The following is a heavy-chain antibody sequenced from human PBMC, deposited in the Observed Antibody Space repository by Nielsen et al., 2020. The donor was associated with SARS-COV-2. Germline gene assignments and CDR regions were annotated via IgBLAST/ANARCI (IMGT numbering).Heavy chain of an antibody. CDR3: AKDYYGSGSYMDY. V-gene: IGHV3-23*01. CDR2: ISGSGGST. J-gene: IGHJ4*02. CDR1: GFTFSSYA. D-gene: IGHD3-10*01. Sequence: GGSLRLSCAASGFTFSSYAMSWVRQAPRKGLEWVSAISGSGGSTYYADSVKGRFTISRDNAKNSLYLQMNSLRAEDTALYYCAKDYYGSGSYMDYWGQGTLVTVSS.